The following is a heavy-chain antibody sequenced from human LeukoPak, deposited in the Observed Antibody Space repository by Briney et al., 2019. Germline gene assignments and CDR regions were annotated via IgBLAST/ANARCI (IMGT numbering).Heavy chain of an antibody. CDR1: GFSIRSSNW. D-gene: IGHD5-12*01. J-gene: IGHJ5*02. CDR3: ARGGVVATIIGYNWSDP. Sequence: SETLSLTCAVSGFSIRSSNWWGWIRQPPGKGLEWIAYIYYDGSIYYNPSLRSRVTMSVDTSKNQFSLKPSSVTAADTAVYYCARGGVVATIIGYNWSDPWGQGTLVTVSS. CDR2: IYYDGSI. V-gene: IGHV4-28*05.